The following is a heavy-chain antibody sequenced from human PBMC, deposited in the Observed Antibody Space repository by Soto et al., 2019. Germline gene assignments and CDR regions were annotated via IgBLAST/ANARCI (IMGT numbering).Heavy chain of an antibody. J-gene: IGHJ6*02. CDR2: ISAYNGNT. D-gene: IGHD6-19*01. V-gene: IGHV1-18*01. Sequence: QVQLVQSGAEVKKPGASVKVSCKASGYTLTSYGISWVRQAPGQGLEWMGWISAYNGNTNYAQKLQGRVTMTTDTSTSTAYMELRSLRSDDTAVYYCARDPVAGNQGWYYGMDVWGQGTTVNVSS. CDR1: GYTLTSYG. CDR3: ARDPVAGNQGWYYGMDV.